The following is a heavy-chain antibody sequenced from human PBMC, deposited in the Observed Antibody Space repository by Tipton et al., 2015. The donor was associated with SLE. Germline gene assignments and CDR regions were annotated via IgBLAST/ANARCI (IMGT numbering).Heavy chain of an antibody. D-gene: IGHD6-19*01. CDR2: IYHSGSS. Sequence: TLSLTCTVSGGSMRSHYWSWIRQPPGKGLEWLGYIYHSGSSNYSPSLKSRLTMSVDTSKNQFSLRLSSVTVADTAVYYCARHTSGFDYWGQGTPVTVSS. CDR1: GGSMRSHY. J-gene: IGHJ4*02. CDR3: ARHTSGFDY. V-gene: IGHV4-59*11.